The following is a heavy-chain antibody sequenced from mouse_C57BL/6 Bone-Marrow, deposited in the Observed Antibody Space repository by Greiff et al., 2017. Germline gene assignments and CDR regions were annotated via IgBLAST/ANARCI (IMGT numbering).Heavy chain of an antibody. V-gene: IGHV1-76*01. CDR1: GYTFTDYY. CDR2: IYPGSGNT. Sequence: QVQLQQSGAELVRPGASVKLSCKASGYTFTDYYINWVKQRPGQGLEWIARIYPGSGNTYYNEKFKGKATLTAEKSSSTAYMQLSSLTSEDSAVYFCARFDPWFAYWGQGTLVTVSA. CDR3: ARFDPWFAY. J-gene: IGHJ3*01.